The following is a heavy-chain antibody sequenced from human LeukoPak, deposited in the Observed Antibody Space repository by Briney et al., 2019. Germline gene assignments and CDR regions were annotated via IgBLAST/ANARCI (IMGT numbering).Heavy chain of an antibody. CDR2: FDPEAGET. Sequence: GASVKVSCKVSGYTLTDLSMHWVRQTPGSGPEWMGGFDPEAGETVYAQKFQGRVTMTDDTSTDTAYMELSRLRSEGTAVYYCAADSRRSSGWFLPDRFDIWGQGTKVTVSS. J-gene: IGHJ3*02. CDR1: GYTLTDLS. D-gene: IGHD6-19*01. V-gene: IGHV1-24*01. CDR3: AADSRRSSGWFLPDRFDI.